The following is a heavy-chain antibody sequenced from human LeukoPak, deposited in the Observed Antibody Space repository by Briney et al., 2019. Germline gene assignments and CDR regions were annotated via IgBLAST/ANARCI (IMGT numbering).Heavy chain of an antibody. CDR1: GHSIINSYY. Sequence: SETLSLTCTVSGHSIINSYYWGWIRQPPGKGLEWIGSIYHSGSTYYNPSLKSRVTISIDTSKNQFSLKLSSVTAADTAVYYCARSDDRVFGVVRYAFDIWGQGTMVTVSS. CDR2: IYHSGST. CDR3: ARSDDRVFGVVRYAFDI. D-gene: IGHD3-3*01. J-gene: IGHJ3*02. V-gene: IGHV4-38-2*02.